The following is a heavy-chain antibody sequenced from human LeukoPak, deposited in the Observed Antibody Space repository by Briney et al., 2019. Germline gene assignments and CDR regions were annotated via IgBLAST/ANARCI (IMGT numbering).Heavy chain of an antibody. CDR2: IYYSGST. CDR1: GGSISSGDYY. J-gene: IGHJ4*02. V-gene: IGHV4-30-4*01. Sequence: SETLSLTCTVSGGSISSGDYYWSWIRQPPGKGLEWIGYIYYSGSTYYNPSLKSRVTISVDTSKNQFSLKLSSVTAADTAVYCCAILAAAGQDGFDYWGQGTLVTVSS. CDR3: AILAAAGQDGFDY. D-gene: IGHD6-13*01.